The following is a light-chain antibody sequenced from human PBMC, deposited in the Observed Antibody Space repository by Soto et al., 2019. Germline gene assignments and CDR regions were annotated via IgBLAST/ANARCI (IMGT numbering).Light chain of an antibody. V-gene: IGKV1-39*01. CDR1: QNIFSY. Sequence: DIQMTQSPSSLSASVGDRVTITCRASQNIFSYLSWYQHKPGKAPNLLIYAASSLQSGVPSRFSGSGSGTDFALTISSLQPEDFATFYCQQSYSVPHTFGQGTKVEI. J-gene: IGKJ2*01. CDR2: AAS. CDR3: QQSYSVPHT.